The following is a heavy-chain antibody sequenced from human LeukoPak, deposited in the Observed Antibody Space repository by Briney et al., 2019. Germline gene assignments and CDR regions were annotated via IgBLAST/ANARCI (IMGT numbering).Heavy chain of an antibody. Sequence: SETLTLTCTVSGGSISSYYWSWIRQPPGKGLEWIGTVFNSGGTYYNPSLKSRVTISVDTSKNQFSLKLSSVTAADTAVYYCARAGRLNYYDSSGYSQDDYWGQGTLVTVSS. CDR2: VFNSGGT. CDR3: ARAGRLNYYDSSGYSQDDY. D-gene: IGHD3-22*01. V-gene: IGHV4-59*12. J-gene: IGHJ4*02. CDR1: GGSISSYY.